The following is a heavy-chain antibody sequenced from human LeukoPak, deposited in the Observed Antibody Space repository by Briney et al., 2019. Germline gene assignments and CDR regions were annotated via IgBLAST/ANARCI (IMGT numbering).Heavy chain of an antibody. Sequence: GGSLRLSCAACGFTFSSYGMSWVRQAPGKGLEWVSAISGSGGSTYYADSVKGRFTISRDNSKNTLYLQMNSLRAEDTAVYYCAKANNMVRGAPHAFDIWGQGTMVTVSS. CDR2: ISGSGGST. V-gene: IGHV3-23*01. CDR3: AKANNMVRGAPHAFDI. CDR1: GFTFSSYG. D-gene: IGHD3-10*01. J-gene: IGHJ3*02.